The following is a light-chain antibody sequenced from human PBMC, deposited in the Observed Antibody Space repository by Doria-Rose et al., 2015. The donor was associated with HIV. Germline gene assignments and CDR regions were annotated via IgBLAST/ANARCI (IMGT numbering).Light chain of an antibody. V-gene: IGKV4-1*01. Sequence: DIRVTQSPESLGMSLGERATLNCKSNQSLLYTSTNYLAWYQQKPGQPPKLLIYWASTRQSGVPARFSGSGSGTDFTLTISSLEAEDVAAYYCQQYYGTPSFGPGTTVDIK. CDR3: QQYYGTPS. J-gene: IGKJ3*01. CDR1: QSLLYTSTNY. CDR2: WAS.